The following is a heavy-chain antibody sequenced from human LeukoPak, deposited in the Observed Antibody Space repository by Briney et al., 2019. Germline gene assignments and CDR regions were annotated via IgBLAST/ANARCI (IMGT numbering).Heavy chain of an antibody. CDR3: ARDRVPTDCSSTSCTNYYYYVMDA. J-gene: IGHJ6*02. CDR1: GYTFTGYY. Sequence: ASVKVSCKASGYTFTGYYMHWVRQAPGQGLEWVGRINPNSGGTNYAQKFQGRVTMTRDTSISTAYMELSRLRSDDTAVYYCARDRVPTDCSSTSCTNYYYYVMDAWGQGTTVTVSS. D-gene: IGHD2-2*01. V-gene: IGHV1-2*06. CDR2: INPNSGGT.